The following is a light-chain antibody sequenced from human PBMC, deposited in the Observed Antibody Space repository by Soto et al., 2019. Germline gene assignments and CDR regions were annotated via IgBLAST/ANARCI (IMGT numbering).Light chain of an antibody. CDR2: EVR. CDR1: MRDVGAYNL. CDR3: SAYTGLSTLV. V-gene: IGLV2-14*01. J-gene: IGLJ3*02. Sequence: QSALTQPASVSGSAGQSITISCSGTMRDVGAYNLVSCYQQHPGTAPKLLIYEVRNRPAGISSRFSGSRSGNTASLTIGGLYPEDGGDYYCSAYTGLSTLVFGGGTKVTVL.